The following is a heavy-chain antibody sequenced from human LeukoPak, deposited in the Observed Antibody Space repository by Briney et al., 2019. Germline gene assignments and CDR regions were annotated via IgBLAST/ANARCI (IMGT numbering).Heavy chain of an antibody. CDR2: IKSKVGGATA. J-gene: IGHJ5*02. Sequence: GGSLRLSCAASGITFSTAWMSWFRQAPGKGLEWVGRIKSKVGGATADYAAPVKDRFTISRDDSKNTLYLQMNSLKTEDTAVYYCAADRAWFDPWGQGTLVTVSS. D-gene: IGHD3-10*01. CDR1: GITFSTAW. V-gene: IGHV3-15*01. CDR3: AADRAWFDP.